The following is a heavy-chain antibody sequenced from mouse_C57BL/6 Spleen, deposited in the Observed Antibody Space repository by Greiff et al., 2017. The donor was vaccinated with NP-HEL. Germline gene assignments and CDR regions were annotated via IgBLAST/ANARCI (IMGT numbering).Heavy chain of an antibody. J-gene: IGHJ2*01. CDR3: TREEVAHYGSENY. D-gene: IGHD1-1*01. CDR2: IYPGNSDT. Sequence: VQLQQSGTVLARPGASVKMSCKTSGYTFTSYWMHWVKQRPGQGLEWIGAIYPGNSDTSYNQKFKGKAKLTAVTSASTAYMELSSLTNEDSAVYYCTREEVAHYGSENYWGQGTTLTVSS. CDR1: GYTFTSYW. V-gene: IGHV1-5*01.